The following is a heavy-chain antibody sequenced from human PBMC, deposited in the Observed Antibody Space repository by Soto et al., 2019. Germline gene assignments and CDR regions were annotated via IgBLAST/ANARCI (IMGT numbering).Heavy chain of an antibody. J-gene: IGHJ5*02. Sequence: TLSLTCTVSGGSISSGDYYWSWIRQPPGKGLEWIGYIYYSGSTYYNPSLKSRVTISVDASKNQFSLKLSSVTAADTAVYYCAREVLWFGESIGDWFDPWGQGTLVTVSS. CDR3: AREVLWFGESIGDWFDP. D-gene: IGHD3-10*01. V-gene: IGHV4-30-4*01. CDR2: IYYSGST. CDR1: GGSISSGDYY.